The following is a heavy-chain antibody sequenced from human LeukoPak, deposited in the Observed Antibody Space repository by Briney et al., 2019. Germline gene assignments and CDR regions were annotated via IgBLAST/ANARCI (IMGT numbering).Heavy chain of an antibody. CDR1: GGSFSGYY. CDR3: ARSTYQLLWLI. V-gene: IGHV4-59*01. CDR2: IYYSGST. Sequence: SETLSLTCAVYGGSFSGYYWSWIRQPPGKGLEWIGYIYYSGSTNYNPSLKSRVTISVDTSKNQFSLKLSSVTAADTAVYYCARSTYQLLWLIWGQGTMVTVSS. J-gene: IGHJ3*02. D-gene: IGHD2-2*01.